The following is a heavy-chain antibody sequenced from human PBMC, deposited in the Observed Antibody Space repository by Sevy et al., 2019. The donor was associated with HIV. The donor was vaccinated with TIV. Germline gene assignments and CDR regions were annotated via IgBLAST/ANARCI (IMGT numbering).Heavy chain of an antibody. Sequence: ASMKVSCKTSGYTFTTYYMHWVRQAPGQGLEWVGIINPSGGSTTYAQKFKGRVTMTSDTSTSTVYMELSSLRSEDTAVYYCARGLLIWFGDLDYWGQGTLVTVSS. CDR1: GYTFTTYY. CDR2: INPSGGST. V-gene: IGHV1-46*01. J-gene: IGHJ4*02. D-gene: IGHD3-10*01. CDR3: ARGLLIWFGDLDY.